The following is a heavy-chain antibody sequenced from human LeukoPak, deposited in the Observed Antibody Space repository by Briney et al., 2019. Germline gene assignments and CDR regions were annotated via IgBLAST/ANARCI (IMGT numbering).Heavy chain of an antibody. CDR3: AKGSTSATNSNFDY. CDR2: ISASGASM. Sequence: GGSLRLSCAASGFTFSYYAMTWVRQAPGRGLEWVSDISASGASMHYADSVKGRLTISRDNSKNTLFLQMHSLRAEDTALFYCAKGSTSATNSNFDYWGQGTLVTVSS. CDR1: GFTFSYYA. V-gene: IGHV3-23*01. D-gene: IGHD4-17*01. J-gene: IGHJ4*02.